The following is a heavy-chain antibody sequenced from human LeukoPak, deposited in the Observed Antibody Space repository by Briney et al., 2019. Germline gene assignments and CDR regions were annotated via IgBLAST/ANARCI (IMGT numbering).Heavy chain of an antibody. CDR3: ARVVRYFDTYFDY. CDR2: IIPIFGTA. CDR1: GGTFSSYA. Sequence: SVKVSCKASGGTFSSYAISWVRQAPGQGLEWMGGIIPIFGTANYAQKFQDRVTITADESTSTAYMELSSLRSEDTAVYYCARVVRYFDTYFDYWGQGTLVTVSS. V-gene: IGHV1-69*01. D-gene: IGHD3-9*01. J-gene: IGHJ4*02.